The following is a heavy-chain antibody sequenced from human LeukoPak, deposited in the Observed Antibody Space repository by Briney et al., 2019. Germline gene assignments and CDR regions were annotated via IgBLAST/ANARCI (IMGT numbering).Heavy chain of an antibody. CDR3: ARVAAARRTATLRVMDV. CDR2: MNPNSGNT. Sequence: ASVKVSCKASGYTFTSYDINCVRQATGQGLEWMGWMNPNSGNTGYAQKFQGRVTMTRNTSISTAYMVLSSLRSEDTAVYYCARVAAARRTATLRVMDVWGKGTTVTVSS. V-gene: IGHV1-8*01. J-gene: IGHJ6*04. D-gene: IGHD6-13*01. CDR1: GYTFTSYD.